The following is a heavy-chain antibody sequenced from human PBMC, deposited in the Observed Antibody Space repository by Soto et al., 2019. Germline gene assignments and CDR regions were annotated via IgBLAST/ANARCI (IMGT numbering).Heavy chain of an antibody. Sequence: VASVKVSCKASGYTFTSYGITWVRQAPGQGLEWMGWISAYNGNTNYAQKVQGRVTMTTDTSTSTAYLELRSLRSDDTAVYYCARDGIVATNYFDHWGQGALVTVSS. CDR3: ARDGIVATNYFDH. V-gene: IGHV1-18*01. CDR1: GYTFTSYG. CDR2: ISAYNGNT. J-gene: IGHJ4*02. D-gene: IGHD5-12*01.